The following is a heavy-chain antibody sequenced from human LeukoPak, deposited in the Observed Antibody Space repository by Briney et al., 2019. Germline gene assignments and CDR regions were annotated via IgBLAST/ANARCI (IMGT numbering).Heavy chain of an antibody. D-gene: IGHD1-14*01. J-gene: IGHJ4*02. V-gene: IGHV3-7*01. Sequence: GGSLRLSCTASGFTFSSYWMSWVRQAPGKGLEWVANIKQDGSEKYYVDSVKGRFTISRDNAENSLYLQMNSLRAEDTAVYYCGVSRTLDYWGRGTLVTVSS. CDR2: IKQDGSEK. CDR1: GFTFSSYW. CDR3: GVSRTLDY.